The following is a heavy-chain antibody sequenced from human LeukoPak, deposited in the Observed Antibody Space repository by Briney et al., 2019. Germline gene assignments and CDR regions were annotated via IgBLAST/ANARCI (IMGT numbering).Heavy chain of an antibody. J-gene: IGHJ4*02. V-gene: IGHV3-23*01. CDR2: ISGSGGST. CDR3: AKDPNSSSWYSSY. D-gene: IGHD6-13*01. Sequence: GGSLRLSCAASGFSFSSYAMSWVRQAPGKGLEWVSAISGSGGSTYYADSVKGRFTISRDNSKNTLYLQMNSLRAEDTAVYYCAKDPNSSSWYSSYWGQGTLVTVSS. CDR1: GFSFSSYA.